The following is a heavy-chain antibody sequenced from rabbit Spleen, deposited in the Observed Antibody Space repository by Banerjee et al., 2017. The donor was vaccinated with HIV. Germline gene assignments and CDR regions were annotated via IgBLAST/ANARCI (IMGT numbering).Heavy chain of an antibody. D-gene: IGHD4-1*01. CDR1: GFSFNNYYY. V-gene: IGHV1S40*01. CDR3: ARETSSGWGVVSYYFNL. J-gene: IGHJ4*01. CDR2: IYTGSSAST. Sequence: QSLEESGGDLVKPGASLTLTCTASGFSFNNYYYMCWVRQAPGKGLEWIGCIYTGSSASTYYASWAKGRFTISKASSTTVTLQWTSLTAADTATYFCARETSSGWGVVSYYFNLWGQGTLVTVS.